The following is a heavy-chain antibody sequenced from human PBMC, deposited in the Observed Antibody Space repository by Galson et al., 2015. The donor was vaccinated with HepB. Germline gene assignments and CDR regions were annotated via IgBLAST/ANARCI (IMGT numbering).Heavy chain of an antibody. J-gene: IGHJ6*02. CDR3: AKVRDYYDNSGYNGMDV. CDR1: GFNFNNYA. V-gene: IGHV3-23*01. Sequence: SLRLSCAVSGFNFNNYAMSWVRQAPGKGLEWVSGISIAGGRTYYGDSVKGRFTISRDNSKNTMFLQMNSLRAEDTAVYYCAKVRDYYDNSGYNGMDVWGQGTTVTVSS. D-gene: IGHD3-22*01. CDR2: ISIAGGRT.